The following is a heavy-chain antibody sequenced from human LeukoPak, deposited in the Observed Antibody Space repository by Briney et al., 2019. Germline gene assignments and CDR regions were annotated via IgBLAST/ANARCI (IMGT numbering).Heavy chain of an antibody. J-gene: IGHJ4*02. CDR2: IYYSGST. CDR1: GGSISSGGYY. Sequence: PSETLSLTCTVSGGSISSGGYYWSWIRQHPGKGLEWIGYIYYSGSTYYNPSPKSRVTISVDTSKNQFSLKLSPVTAADTAVYYCARTATTIVRNQYYFDYWGQGTLVTVSS. D-gene: IGHD5-12*01. CDR3: ARTATTIVRNQYYFDY. V-gene: IGHV4-31*03.